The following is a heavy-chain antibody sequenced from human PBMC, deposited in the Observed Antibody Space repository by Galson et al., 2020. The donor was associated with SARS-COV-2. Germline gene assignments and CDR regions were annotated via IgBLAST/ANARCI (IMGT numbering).Heavy chain of an antibody. CDR1: GYTFTSYG. J-gene: IGHJ4*02. CDR3: ARGGGYCYDCSGILDY. Sequence: ASVKVSCKASGYTFTSYGISWVRPAPGQGLEGMGWISAYNGNTNYAQKPQGRVTITTDTSTSTAYMELRSLGYDDTAVYYCARGGGYCYDCSGILDYWGQGTLVTVSS. CDR2: ISAYNGNT. V-gene: IGHV1-18*04. D-gene: IGHD3-22*01.